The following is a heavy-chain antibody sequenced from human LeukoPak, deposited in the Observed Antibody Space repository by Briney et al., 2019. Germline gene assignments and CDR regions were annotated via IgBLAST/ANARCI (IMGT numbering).Heavy chain of an antibody. V-gene: IGHV3-21*04. CDR2: ISSSSSYI. J-gene: IGHJ4*02. CDR3: ATYRQVLLPFES. Sequence: GGSLRLSCAASGFIFSSYSMNWVRQAPGKGLEWVSSISSSSSYIYYADSVKGRFTISRDNSKSTLSLQMNSLRAEDTAIYYCATYRQVLLPFESWGQGTLVTVSS. D-gene: IGHD2-8*02. CDR1: GFIFSSYS.